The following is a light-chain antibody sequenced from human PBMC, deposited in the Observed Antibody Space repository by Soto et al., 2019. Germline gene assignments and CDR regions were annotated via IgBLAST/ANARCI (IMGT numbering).Light chain of an antibody. Sequence: DIQMAQSPSSLSASVGDRVTITCRSSQGISHYLAWYQQKPGKVPKLLIYTASTLQSGVPSRFSGSGSGTDFTLTISSLQPEDVATYYCQKYNSAPLTFGGGTKGEIK. CDR2: TAS. V-gene: IGKV1-27*01. CDR1: QGISHY. J-gene: IGKJ4*01. CDR3: QKYNSAPLT.